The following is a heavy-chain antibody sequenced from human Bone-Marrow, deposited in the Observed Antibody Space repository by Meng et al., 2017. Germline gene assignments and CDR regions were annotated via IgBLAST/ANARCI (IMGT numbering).Heavy chain of an antibody. V-gene: IGHV4-4*02. Sequence: QVQLQESRPGLVKPSGTLSLTCAVSGGSISSSHWWTWVRQSPGRGLEWIGEIYHSGTTNYNPSLKSRVTISVDKSRNLFSLNLSSVTAADTAMYYCARENQGGIVEGGPTYYFDYWGQGALVTVSS. D-gene: IGHD6-13*01. J-gene: IGHJ4*02. CDR2: IYHSGTT. CDR3: ARENQGGIVEGGPTYYFDY. CDR1: GGSISSSHW.